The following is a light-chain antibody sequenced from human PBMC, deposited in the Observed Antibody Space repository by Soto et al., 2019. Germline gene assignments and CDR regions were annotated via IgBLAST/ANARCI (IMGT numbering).Light chain of an antibody. CDR1: QSVSSY. CDR3: QLDNKGPGLT. V-gene: IGKV3-11*01. CDR2: DAS. Sequence: EIVLTQSPATLSLSPGERATLSCRASQSVSSYLAWYQQEPGQAPRLLIYDASNRATGIPARFSGSGSGTEFTLTISSLQFEDFAVYYCQLDNKGPGLTFGGG. J-gene: IGKJ4*01.